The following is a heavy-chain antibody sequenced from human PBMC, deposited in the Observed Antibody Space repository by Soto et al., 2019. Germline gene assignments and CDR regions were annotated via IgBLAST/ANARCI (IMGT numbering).Heavy chain of an antibody. CDR1: GYNFDTYW. J-gene: IGHJ6*04. CDR2: IDPIDSKT. Sequence: PGESLKISCKGSGYNFDTYWINWVRQTPGKGLEWMGRIDPIDSKTKYSPSLEGHITISVDKSISTTYLQWSSLKASDTAIYYCARRIAAAGGYYYYAFGVWGKGTAVTVSS. V-gene: IGHV5-10-1*01. CDR3: ARRIAAAGGYYYYAFGV. D-gene: IGHD5-12*01.